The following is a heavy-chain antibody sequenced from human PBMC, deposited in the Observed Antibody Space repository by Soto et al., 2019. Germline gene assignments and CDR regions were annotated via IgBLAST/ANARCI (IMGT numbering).Heavy chain of an antibody. CDR1: GYTFTSYA. V-gene: IGHV1-3*01. J-gene: IGHJ6*03. Sequence: ASVKVSCKASGYTFTSYAMHWVRQAPGQRLEWMGWINAGNGNTKYSQKFQGRVTITRDTSASTAYMELSSLRSEDTAVYYCARPPERGIAVAGPYYYYYYYMDVWGKGTTVTVSS. CDR3: ARPPERGIAVAGPYYYYYYYMDV. D-gene: IGHD6-19*01. CDR2: INAGNGNT.